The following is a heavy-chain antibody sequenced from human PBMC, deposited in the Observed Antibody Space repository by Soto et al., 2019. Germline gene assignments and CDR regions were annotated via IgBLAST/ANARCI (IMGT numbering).Heavy chain of an antibody. CDR3: TKGWETVGTTTPFAY. J-gene: IGHJ4*02. CDR2: IIPIFGTA. D-gene: IGHD1-26*01. Sequence: SVKVSCKASGGTFSSYAISWVRQAPGQGLEWMGGIIPIFGTANYAQKSQGRVAITADKSTSTAYMELSSLRSEDTALYYCTKGWETVGTTTPFAYWGQGTLVTVSS. CDR1: GGTFSSYA. V-gene: IGHV1-69*06.